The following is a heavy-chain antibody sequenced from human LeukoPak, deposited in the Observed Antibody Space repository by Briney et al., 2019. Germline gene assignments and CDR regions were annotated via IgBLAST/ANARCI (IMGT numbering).Heavy chain of an antibody. Sequence: PGGSLRLSCAASGFTFYDYAMHWVRQAPGKGLEWVSLISGDGGSTYYADSVKGRFTISRDNSKNSLYLQMNSLRTEDTALYYCAKDIWREMATIDTWDDAFDIWGQGTMVTVSS. D-gene: IGHD5-24*01. J-gene: IGHJ3*02. CDR1: GFTFYDYA. CDR2: ISGDGGST. CDR3: AKDIWREMATIDTWDDAFDI. V-gene: IGHV3-43*02.